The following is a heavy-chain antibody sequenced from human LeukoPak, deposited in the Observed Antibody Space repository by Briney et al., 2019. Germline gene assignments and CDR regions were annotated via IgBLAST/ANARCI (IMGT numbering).Heavy chain of an antibody. V-gene: IGHV3-30*02. Sequence: GGSLRLSCAASGFTFSSYGMHWVRQAPGKGLEWVAFIRYDGSSKYYADSVKGRFTISRDNSKNTLYLQMNSLRAEDTAVYYCAKDSYYYGSGSYDYWGQGTLVTVSS. CDR3: AKDSYYYGSGSYDY. CDR1: GFTFSSYG. J-gene: IGHJ4*02. D-gene: IGHD3-10*01. CDR2: IRYDGSSK.